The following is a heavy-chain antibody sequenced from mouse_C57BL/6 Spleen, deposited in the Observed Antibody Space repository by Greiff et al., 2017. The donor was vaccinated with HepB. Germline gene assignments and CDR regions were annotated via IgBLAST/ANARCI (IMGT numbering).Heavy chain of an antibody. J-gene: IGHJ1*03. CDR3: TTGDYGSSLYWYFDV. CDR1: GFNIKDDY. Sequence: EVQLQQSGAELVRPGASVKLSCTASGFNIKDDYMHWVKQRPEQGLEWIGWIDPENGDTEYASKFQGKATITADTSSNTAYLQLSSLTSEDTAVYYWTTGDYGSSLYWYFDVWGTGTTVTVSS. D-gene: IGHD1-1*01. CDR2: IDPENGDT. V-gene: IGHV14-4*01.